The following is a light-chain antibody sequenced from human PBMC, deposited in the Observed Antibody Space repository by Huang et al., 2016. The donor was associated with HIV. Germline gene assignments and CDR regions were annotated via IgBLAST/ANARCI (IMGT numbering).Light chain of an antibody. V-gene: IGKV2-28*01. CDR1: QRLRQRNGLNY. Sequence: DVVMTQSPLSLPVPPGEPASISCRSSQRLRQRNGLNYLDWYLQKPGQSPQLLIHLGSSRSSGVPDRFSGGGSGTDFSLNISRVEAEDAGIYYCMEALQTPYTFGQGTKLEIK. CDR3: MEALQTPYT. CDR2: LGS. J-gene: IGKJ2*01.